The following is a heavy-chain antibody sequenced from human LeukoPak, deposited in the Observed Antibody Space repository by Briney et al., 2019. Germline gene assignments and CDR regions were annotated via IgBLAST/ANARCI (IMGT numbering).Heavy chain of an antibody. D-gene: IGHD3-3*01. CDR1: GFTFSSYS. J-gene: IGHJ1*01. Sequence: GGSLRLSCAASGFTFSSYSMSWVRQAPGKGLEWVSYISSSSSTIYYADSVKGRFTISRDNAKNSLYLQMNSLRAEDTAVYYCARDSAYYDFWSGVQYFQHWGQGTLVTVSS. CDR3: ARDSAYYDFWSGVQYFQH. V-gene: IGHV3-48*01. CDR2: ISSSSSTI.